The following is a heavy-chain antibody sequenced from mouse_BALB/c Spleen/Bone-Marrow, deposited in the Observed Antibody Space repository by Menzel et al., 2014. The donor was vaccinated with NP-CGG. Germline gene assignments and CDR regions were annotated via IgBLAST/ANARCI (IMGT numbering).Heavy chain of an antibody. CDR2: ISNGGGST. CDR1: GFTFSDYY. D-gene: IGHD2-13*01. CDR3: ARQDYSYYYAMDY. Sequence: DVQLVESGGGLVQPGGSLKLSCATSGFTFSDYYMYWVRQTPEKRLEWVAYISNGGGSTYYPDTVKGRLTISRDNAKNTLYLQMSRLKSEDTAMYYCARQDYSYYYAMDYWGQGTSVTVSS. V-gene: IGHV5-12*02. J-gene: IGHJ4*01.